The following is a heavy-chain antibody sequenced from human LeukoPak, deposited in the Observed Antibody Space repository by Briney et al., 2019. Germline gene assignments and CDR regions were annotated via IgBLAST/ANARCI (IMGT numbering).Heavy chain of an antibody. CDR3: ARIPPLYCSTSSCYSRSFDF. CDR2: IYHSGAT. Sequence: SETLSLTCTVSGYSISSGYYWGWIRQPPGKGLEWIGSIYHSGATYYNPSLKSRVTISEDTSVNQFSLRLSSVTAADTAVYYCARIPPLYCSTSSCYSRSFDFWGQGILVTVSS. J-gene: IGHJ4*02. CDR1: GYSISSGYY. V-gene: IGHV4-38-2*02. D-gene: IGHD2-2*02.